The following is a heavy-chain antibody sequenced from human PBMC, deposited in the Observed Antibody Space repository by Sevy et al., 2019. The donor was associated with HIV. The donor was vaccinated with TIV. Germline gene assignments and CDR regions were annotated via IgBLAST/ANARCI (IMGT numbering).Heavy chain of an antibody. CDR2: ISYDGSNK. Sequence: GESLKISCAASGFTFSSYAMHWVRQAPGKGLEWVAVISYDGSNKYYADSVKGRFTISRDNSKNTLYLQMNSLRAEDTAVYYCARDEAYYDFWSGYGSAGSLDYWGQGTPVTVSS. V-gene: IGHV3-30-3*01. CDR1: GFTFSSYA. CDR3: ARDEAYYDFWSGYGSAGSLDY. J-gene: IGHJ4*02. D-gene: IGHD3-3*01.